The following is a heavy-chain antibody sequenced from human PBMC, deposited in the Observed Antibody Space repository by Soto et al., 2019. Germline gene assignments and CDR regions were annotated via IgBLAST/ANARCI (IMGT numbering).Heavy chain of an antibody. CDR1: GYSFTSYW. D-gene: IGHD5-18*01. Sequence: GESLKISCKGSGYSFTSYWIGWVRQMPGKGLEWMGIIYPGDSDTRYSPSFQGQVTISADKSISTAYLQWSSLKASETAMYYCERHLNQTGYSYGYNCSYYYYGMDVWGQGTAVTVSS. CDR2: IYPGDSDT. J-gene: IGHJ6*02. V-gene: IGHV5-51*01. CDR3: ERHLNQTGYSYGYNCSYYYYGMDV.